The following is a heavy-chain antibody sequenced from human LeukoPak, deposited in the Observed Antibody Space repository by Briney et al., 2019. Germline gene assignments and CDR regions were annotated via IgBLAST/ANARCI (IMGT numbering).Heavy chain of an antibody. CDR2: IIPIFGTA. J-gene: IGHJ4*02. CDR3: ARGRTTVTTFDY. CDR1: GGTLSSYA. Sequence: VASVKVSCKASGGTLSSYAISWVRQAPGQGLEWMGGIIPIFGTANYAQKFQGRVTITTDESTSTAYMELSSLRSEDTAVYYCARGRTTVTTFDYWGQGTLVTVSS. V-gene: IGHV1-69*05. D-gene: IGHD4-17*01.